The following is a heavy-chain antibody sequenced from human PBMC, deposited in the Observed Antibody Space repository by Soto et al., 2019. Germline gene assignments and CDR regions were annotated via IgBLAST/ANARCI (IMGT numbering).Heavy chain of an antibody. CDR2: ISSSGSTI. D-gene: IGHD4-4*01. Sequence: PGGSLRLSCAASGFTFSSYEMNWVRQAPGKGLEWVSYISSSGSTIYYADSVKGRFTISRDNAKNSLYLQMNSLRAEDTAVYYCVRDGTVTTFSSYYCGMDVWGEGTTVTVSS. CDR1: GFTFSSYE. J-gene: IGHJ6*04. CDR3: VRDGTVTTFSSYYCGMDV. V-gene: IGHV3-48*03.